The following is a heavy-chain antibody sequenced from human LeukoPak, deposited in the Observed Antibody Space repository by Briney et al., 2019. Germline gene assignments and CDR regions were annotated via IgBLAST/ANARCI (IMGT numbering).Heavy chain of an antibody. Sequence: SETLSLTCAVYGGSFSGYYWSWIRQPPGKGLESIGEINHSGSTNYNPSLKSRVTISVDTSKNQFSLKLSSVTAADTAVYYCARANFRDGYNTYYFDYWGQGTLVTVSS. CDR1: GGSFSGYY. J-gene: IGHJ4*02. CDR3: ARANFRDGYNTYYFDY. CDR2: INHSGST. V-gene: IGHV4-34*01. D-gene: IGHD5-24*01.